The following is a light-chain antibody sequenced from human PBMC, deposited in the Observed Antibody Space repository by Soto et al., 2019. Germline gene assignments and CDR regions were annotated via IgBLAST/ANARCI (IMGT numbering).Light chain of an antibody. CDR3: QQYGSSPPFT. CDR1: QSVSSTY. CDR2: GAS. J-gene: IGKJ3*01. V-gene: IGKV3-20*01. Sequence: EIVLTQSPGTLSLSPGERATLSCRASQSVSSTYLAWYQQKPGQAPRLLIYGASNRATGIPDRFSGGGSGTDFTLTMSRLEPEDFAVYYCQQYGSSPPFTFGPGTKVDIK.